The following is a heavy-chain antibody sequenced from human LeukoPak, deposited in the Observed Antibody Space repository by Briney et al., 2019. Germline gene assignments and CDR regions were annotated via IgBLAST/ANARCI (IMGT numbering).Heavy chain of an antibody. CDR2: ISSSSSYI. CDR3: ASDRIAVAG. V-gene: IGHV3-21*01. D-gene: IGHD6-19*01. J-gene: IGHJ4*02. Sequence: GGSLRLSCAASGFTFSSYSMNWVRQAPGKVLEWVSSISSSSSYIYYADSVKGRFTISRDNAKNSLYLQMNSLRAEDTAVYYCASDRIAVAGGGQGTLVTVSS. CDR1: GFTFSSYS.